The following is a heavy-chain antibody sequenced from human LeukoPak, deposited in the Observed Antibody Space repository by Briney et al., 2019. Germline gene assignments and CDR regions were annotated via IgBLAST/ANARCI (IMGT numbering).Heavy chain of an antibody. J-gene: IGHJ4*02. Sequence: GGSLRLSCAASGFTFSSSAMNWVRQAPGTGLEWLSYITSSSDTIYYADSVKGRFTISRDNAKNSLYLQMNSLRAEDTAVYYCARSVGHLDSWGQGTLVTVSS. CDR3: ARSVGHLDS. CDR2: ITSSSDTI. D-gene: IGHD1-26*01. CDR1: GFTFSSSA. V-gene: IGHV3-48*01.